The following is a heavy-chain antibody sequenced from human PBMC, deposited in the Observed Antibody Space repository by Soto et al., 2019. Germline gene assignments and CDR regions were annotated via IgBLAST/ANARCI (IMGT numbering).Heavy chain of an antibody. Sequence: EVQLVESGGGLVQPGGSLRLSCVDSGFTFSSYWMSWVRQAPVKGLEWVGNIKQDGREENYVDSLKGRVTISRDNAKNSMSLQMNSLRAEDTAVYYCARIAATGRGWDVWGQGTTVVVSS. J-gene: IGHJ6*02. CDR3: ARIAATGRGWDV. D-gene: IGHD6-13*01. V-gene: IGHV3-7*01. CDR2: IKQDGREE. CDR1: GFTFSSYW.